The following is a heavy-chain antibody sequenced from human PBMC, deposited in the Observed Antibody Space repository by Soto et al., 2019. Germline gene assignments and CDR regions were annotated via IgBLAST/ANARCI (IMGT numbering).Heavy chain of an antibody. J-gene: IGHJ3*02. Sequence: GGSLRLSCAASGFTFSTYTMRWVRQAPGKGLEWVSTISSSGADTYYADSVKGRFTISRDNSKNTLYLQMNSLRAEDTAIYYCAREELSNDAFDIWGQGTMVTVSS. CDR1: GFTFSTYT. CDR3: AREELSNDAFDI. D-gene: IGHD3-10*01. V-gene: IGHV3-23*01. CDR2: ISSSGADT.